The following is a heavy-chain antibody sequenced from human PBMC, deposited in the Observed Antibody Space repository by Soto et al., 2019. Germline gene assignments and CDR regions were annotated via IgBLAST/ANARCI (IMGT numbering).Heavy chain of an antibody. J-gene: IGHJ6*02. V-gene: IGHV4-34*01. Sequence: PSETLSLTCAVYGGSFSCYYWSWIRQPPGKGLEWIGEINHSGSTNYNPSLKSRVTVSVDTSKNQFSLKLSSVTAADTAVYYCARSTRIAARPSYYYYGMDVWGQGTTVTVSS. CDR2: INHSGST. CDR1: GGSFSCYY. CDR3: ARSTRIAARPSYYYYGMDV. D-gene: IGHD6-6*01.